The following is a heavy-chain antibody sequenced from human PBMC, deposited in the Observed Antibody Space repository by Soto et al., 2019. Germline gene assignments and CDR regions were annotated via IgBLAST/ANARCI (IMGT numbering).Heavy chain of an antibody. V-gene: IGHV1-18*01. J-gene: IGHJ4*02. D-gene: IGHD3-16*01. CDR3: ARRGTPIDY. CDR1: GYTVTNFG. CDR2: ISAYNGNT. Sequence: QVQLVQSGAEVKKPGASVKVSCKTSGYTVTNFGLSWVREAPGQGLEWMGWISAYNGNTNYAQNFQGRVTMTTDTSTSTAYMELRSLRSDDTAVYYCARRGTPIDYWGQGTLVTVSS.